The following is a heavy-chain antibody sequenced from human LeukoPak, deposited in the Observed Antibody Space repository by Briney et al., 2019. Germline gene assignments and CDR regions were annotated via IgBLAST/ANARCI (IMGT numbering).Heavy chain of an antibody. Sequence: GGSLRLSCAASGFTFSSYGMHWVRQAPGKGLEWVAVIWYDGSNKYYADSVKGRFTISRDNSKNTLYLQMNSLRAEDTAVYYCARGWYNSDWYTDYWGQGTLVTVSS. CDR1: GFTFSSYG. J-gene: IGHJ4*02. D-gene: IGHD6-19*01. CDR3: ARGWYNSDWYTDY. V-gene: IGHV3-33*01. CDR2: IWYDGSNK.